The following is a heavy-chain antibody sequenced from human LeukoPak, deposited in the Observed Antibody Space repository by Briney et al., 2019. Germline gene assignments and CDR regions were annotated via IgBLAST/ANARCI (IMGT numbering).Heavy chain of an antibody. J-gene: IGHJ3*02. CDR1: GFTFSSYG. CDR2: ISYTGSDK. D-gene: IGHD1-26*01. CDR3: ATLRGAWEPRAGDAFDI. Sequence: GRSLRLSCAASGFTFSSYGMHWVRQAPGKGLEWVAAISYTGSDKYYADSVKARFTISRDNSENTLYLQMSSLRPEDTALYYCATLRGAWEPRAGDAFDIWGQGTMVTVSS. V-gene: IGHV3-30*03.